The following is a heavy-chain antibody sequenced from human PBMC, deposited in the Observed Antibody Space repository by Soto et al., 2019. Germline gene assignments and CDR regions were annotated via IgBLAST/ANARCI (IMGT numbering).Heavy chain of an antibody. CDR3: ARERWHSLFDI. CDR1: GGSISSYY. J-gene: IGHJ3*02. D-gene: IGHD5-18*01. CDR2: IYYIGIT. V-gene: IGHV4-59*01. Sequence: PSETLSLTCTVSGGSISSYYWSWIRQPPGKGLEWIGYIYYIGITNYNPSLKNRVTISVDTSKNQFSLKLRSVTAADRAVYYCARERWHSLFDIWGHGTMVTVSS.